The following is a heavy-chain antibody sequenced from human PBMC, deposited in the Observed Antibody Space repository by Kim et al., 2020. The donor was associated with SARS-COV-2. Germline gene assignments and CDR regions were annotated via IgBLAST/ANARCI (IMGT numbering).Heavy chain of an antibody. V-gene: IGHV4-39*01. Sequence: SETLSLTCTVSGGSISSSSYYWGWIRQPPGKGLEWIGSIYYSGSTYYNPSLKSRVTISVDTSKNQFSLKLSSVTAADTAVYYCARLDYGVLDGEYYFDYWGQGTLVTVSS. CDR2: IYYSGST. D-gene: IGHD4-17*01. J-gene: IGHJ4*02. CDR1: GGSISSSSYY. CDR3: ARLDYGVLDGEYYFDY.